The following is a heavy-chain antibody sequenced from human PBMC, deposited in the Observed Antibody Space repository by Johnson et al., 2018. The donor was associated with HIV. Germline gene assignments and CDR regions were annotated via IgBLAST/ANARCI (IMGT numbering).Heavy chain of an antibody. CDR2: INWNGGST. CDR3: ARVWSGSYYSNAFDI. D-gene: IGHD1-26*01. Sequence: VQLVESGGGLVQPGGSLRLSCAASGFTFDDYAMSWVRQAPGKGLEWVSGINWNGGSTGYADSVKGRFTISRDDAKNSLYLQMNSLRAEDTALYYCARVWSGSYYSNAFDIWGQGTMVTVSS. CDR1: GFTFDDYA. V-gene: IGHV3-20*04. J-gene: IGHJ3*02.